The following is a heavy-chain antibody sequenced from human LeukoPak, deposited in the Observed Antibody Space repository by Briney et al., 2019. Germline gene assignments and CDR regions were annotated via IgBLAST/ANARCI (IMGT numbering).Heavy chain of an antibody. CDR3: AREGDTSVTGAFDI. Sequence: ASVKVSCKASEYTFTGYYMHWVRQAPGQGLEWMGWINPNSGDTNYAQKFQGRVTVTRDTSIGTAYMELSRLRSDDTAVYYCAREGDTSVTGAFDIWGRGTMVTVSS. CDR2: INPNSGDT. J-gene: IGHJ3*02. D-gene: IGHD1-26*01. CDR1: EYTFTGYY. V-gene: IGHV1-2*02.